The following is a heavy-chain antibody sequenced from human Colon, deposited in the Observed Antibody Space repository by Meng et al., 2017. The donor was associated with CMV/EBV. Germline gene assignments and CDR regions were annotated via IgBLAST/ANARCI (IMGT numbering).Heavy chain of an antibody. Sequence: GGSLRLSCVTSGFTFDTYGMSWVRQAPGKGPEWVSSISISSYTNYADSVKGRFTFSRDNAKNSLYLQMNSLRAEDTAVYYCARVVKGGNYLEYWGQGTLVTVSS. J-gene: IGHJ4*02. CDR1: GFTFDTYG. D-gene: IGHD4-23*01. CDR2: ISISSYT. CDR3: ARVVKGGNYLEY. V-gene: IGHV3-21*01.